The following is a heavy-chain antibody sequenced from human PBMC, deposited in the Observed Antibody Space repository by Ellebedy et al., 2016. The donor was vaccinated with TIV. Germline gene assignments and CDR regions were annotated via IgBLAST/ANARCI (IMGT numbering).Heavy chain of an antibody. CDR2: IADDGREE. D-gene: IGHD4-17*01. CDR1: GFTFSTYW. Sequence: PGGSLRLSCAASGFTFSTYWMGWVRQAAGKGLEWVANIADDGREENYVDSVRGRFTISRDNAKNLLSLHMNTLRAEDTAVYYCASGLTGDYGAFDVWGPGTMVTVSS. V-gene: IGHV3-7*03. CDR3: ASGLTGDYGAFDV. J-gene: IGHJ3*01.